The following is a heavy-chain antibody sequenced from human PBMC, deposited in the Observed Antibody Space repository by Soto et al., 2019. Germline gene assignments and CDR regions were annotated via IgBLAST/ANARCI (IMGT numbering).Heavy chain of an antibody. CDR1: GGSISSGGYY. Sequence: SETLSLTCTVSGGSISSGGYYWSWIRQHPGKGLEWIGYIYYSGSTYYNPSLKSRVTISVDTSKNQFSLKLSSVTAADTAVYYCARDLNDFWSGYHTRAHWFDPWGQGTLVTVSS. V-gene: IGHV4-31*03. D-gene: IGHD3-3*01. CDR2: IYYSGST. CDR3: ARDLNDFWSGYHTRAHWFDP. J-gene: IGHJ5*02.